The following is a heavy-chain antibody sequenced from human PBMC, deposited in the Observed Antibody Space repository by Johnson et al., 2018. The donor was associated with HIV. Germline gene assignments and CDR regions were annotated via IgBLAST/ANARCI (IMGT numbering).Heavy chain of an antibody. CDR3: ARGSRYTHDNDDVYLLQAFDI. J-gene: IGHJ3*02. CDR1: GFTFNRHA. D-gene: IGHD3-16*01. Sequence: QMQLVESGGGVVQPERSVRLSCSASGFTFNRHAMHWVRQAPGKGLEWVACISYDGSDKYYAASVKGRFTISRDSSKNTLYLQMNTLRADDTAVYYCARGSRYTHDNDDVYLLQAFDIWGQGTMVTVSS. CDR2: ISYDGSDK. V-gene: IGHV3-30*04.